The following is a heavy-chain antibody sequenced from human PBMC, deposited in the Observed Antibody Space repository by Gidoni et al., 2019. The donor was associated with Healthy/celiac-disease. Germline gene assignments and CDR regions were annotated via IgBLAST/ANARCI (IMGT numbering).Heavy chain of an antibody. CDR2: IKSKTDGGTT. J-gene: IGHJ4*02. D-gene: IGHD3-3*01. CDR1: GFTFINAW. CDR3: TTDVPITIFGVVI. Sequence: EVQLVESGGGLVKPGGSLRLSCAASGFTFINAWMSWVRQAPGKGLEWVGRIKSKTDGGTTDYAAPVKGRFTISRDDSKNTLYLQMNSLKTEDTAVYYCTTDVPITIFGVVIWGQGTLVTVSS. V-gene: IGHV3-15*01.